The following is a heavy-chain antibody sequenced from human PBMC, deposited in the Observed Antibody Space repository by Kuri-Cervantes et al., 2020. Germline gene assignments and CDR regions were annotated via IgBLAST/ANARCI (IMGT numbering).Heavy chain of an antibody. Sequence: SQTLSLTCAVYGGSFSGYYWSWIRQPPGKGLEWIGEINHSGSTNYNPSLKSRVTISVDTSKNQFSLKLSSVTAADTAVYYCARGATMIVVGPPPGAFDIWGQGTMVTVSS. V-gene: IGHV4-34*01. CDR2: INHSGST. D-gene: IGHD3-22*01. CDR3: ARGATMIVVGPPPGAFDI. CDR1: GGSFSGYY. J-gene: IGHJ3*02.